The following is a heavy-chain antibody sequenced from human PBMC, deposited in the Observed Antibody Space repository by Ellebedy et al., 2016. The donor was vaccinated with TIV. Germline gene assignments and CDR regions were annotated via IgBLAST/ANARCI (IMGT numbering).Heavy chain of an antibody. D-gene: IGHD3-22*01. CDR3: AKDHRLRSVDGFGYWPLDY. Sequence: PGGSLRLSCAASGFTFSNYAMSWVRQAPGKGLEWVSSISGSAFSTSYADSVKGRVTISRDNSKNPLYLQMSSLRAEDTALYYCAKDHRLRSVDGFGYWPLDYWGQGTLVTVSS. J-gene: IGHJ4*02. CDR1: GFTFSNYA. V-gene: IGHV3-23*01. CDR2: ISGSAFST.